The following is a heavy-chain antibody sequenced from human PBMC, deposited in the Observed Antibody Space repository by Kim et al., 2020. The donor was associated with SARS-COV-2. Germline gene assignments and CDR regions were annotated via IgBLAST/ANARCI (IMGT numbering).Heavy chain of an antibody. CDR3: AKEPYAPGFGGFDP. D-gene: IGHD3-10*01. J-gene: IGHJ5*02. Sequence: AVPGRGRFTTSRDNSKDTLYLHMNSQRAEDTAVYYCAKEPYAPGFGGFDPWGQGTLVTVSS. V-gene: IGHV3-23*01.